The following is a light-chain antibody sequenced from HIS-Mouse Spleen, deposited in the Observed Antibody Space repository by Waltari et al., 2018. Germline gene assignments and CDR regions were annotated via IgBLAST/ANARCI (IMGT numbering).Light chain of an antibody. CDR2: GKN. V-gene: IGLV3-19*01. J-gene: IGLJ2*01. Sequence: SSELTQDPAVSVALGQTVRITCQGDSLRSYYASWYQQKPGQAPVLVIYGKNNRPSGIPDRFSGSSSRNTASLTITGAQAEDEADYYCNSRDSSGNHLDVVFGGGTKLTVL. CDR3: NSRDSSGNHLDVV. CDR1: SLRSYY.